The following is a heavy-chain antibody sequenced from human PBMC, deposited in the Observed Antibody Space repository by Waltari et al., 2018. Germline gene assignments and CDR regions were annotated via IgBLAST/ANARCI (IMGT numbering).Heavy chain of an antibody. J-gene: IGHJ4*02. V-gene: IGHV3-48*04. CDR1: GFTFSSYS. CDR3: AREDYYDSSGYVDY. CDR2: ISSSSTI. Sequence: EVQLVESGGGLVQPGGSLRLFCAASGFTFSSYSMNSVRQAPGKGLEWVSYISSSSTIYYADSVKGRFTISRDNAKNSLYLQMNSLRAEDTAVYYCAREDYYDSSGYVDYWGQGTLVTVSS. D-gene: IGHD3-22*01.